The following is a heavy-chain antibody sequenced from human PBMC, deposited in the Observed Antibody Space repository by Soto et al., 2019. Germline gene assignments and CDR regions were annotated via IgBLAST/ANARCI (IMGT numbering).Heavy chain of an antibody. D-gene: IGHD4-17*01. V-gene: IGHV4-31*03. CDR2: IYYSGST. Sequence: SETLSLTCTVSGGSISSGGYYWSWIRQHPGKGLEWIGYIYYSGSTYYNPSPKSRVTISVDTSKNQFSLKLSSVTAADTAVYYCAGNYGGNSREYFQHWGQGTLVTVSS. CDR3: AGNYGGNSREYFQH. CDR1: GGSISSGGYY. J-gene: IGHJ1*01.